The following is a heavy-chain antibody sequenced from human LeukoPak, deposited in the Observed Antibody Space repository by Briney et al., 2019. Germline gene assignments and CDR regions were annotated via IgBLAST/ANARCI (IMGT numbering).Heavy chain of an antibody. CDR3: ARGLRAHYYYYMDV. D-gene: IGHD3-10*01. CDR2: MNPNSGNT. J-gene: IGHJ6*03. V-gene: IGHV1-8*03. CDR1: GYTFTSYD. Sequence: GASVKVSCKASGYTFTSYDINWVRQATGQGLEWMGWMNPNSGNTGYAQKFQGRVTITRNTSISTAYMELSSLRSEDTAVYYCARGLRAHYYYYMDVWGKGTTVTVSS.